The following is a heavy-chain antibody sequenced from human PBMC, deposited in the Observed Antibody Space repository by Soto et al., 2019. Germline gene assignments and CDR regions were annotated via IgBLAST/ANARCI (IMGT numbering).Heavy chain of an antibody. CDR3: ARGRYGDY. Sequence: QVHLVQSGAEVKKPGASVKVSCKGSGYTFTSYGITWVRQAPGQGLEWMGWISAHNGNTDYAQRPQGRVPVTRATSTSTAYMELRSLRSDDTAVYYSARGRYGDYWGQGALVTVSS. V-gene: IGHV1-18*01. J-gene: IGHJ4*02. D-gene: IGHD1-1*01. CDR1: GYTFTSYG. CDR2: ISAHNGNT.